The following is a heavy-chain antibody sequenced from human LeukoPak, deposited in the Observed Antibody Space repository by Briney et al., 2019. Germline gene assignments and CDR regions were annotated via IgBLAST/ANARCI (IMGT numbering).Heavy chain of an antibody. D-gene: IGHD6-19*01. CDR3: AGVAVAGAFDY. J-gene: IGHJ4*02. CDR1: GGSISSYY. V-gene: IGHV4-59*01. Sequence: SETLSLTCTVSGGSISSYYWSWIRQPPGKGLEWIGYIYYSGSTNYNPSLKSRVTMSVDTSKNRFSLKLSSVTAADTAVYYCAGVAVAGAFDYWGQGTLVTVSS. CDR2: IYYSGST.